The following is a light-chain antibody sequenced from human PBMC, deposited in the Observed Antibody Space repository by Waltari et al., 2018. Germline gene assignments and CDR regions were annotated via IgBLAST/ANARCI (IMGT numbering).Light chain of an antibody. CDR3: QHRAT. CDR1: QSVGFY. J-gene: IGKJ3*01. V-gene: IGKV3-11*01. Sequence: IVLTQSPATLSLSPGERATRSCRTSQSVGFYLSWYQQKPGQPPRLLIFDASNRAPGIPARFSGSASGTDFTLTISRLEPDDFAVYYCQHRATFGPGTKVDI. CDR2: DAS.